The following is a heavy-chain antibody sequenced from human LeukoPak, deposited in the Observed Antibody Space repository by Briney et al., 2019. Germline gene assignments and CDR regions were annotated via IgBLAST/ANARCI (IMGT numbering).Heavy chain of an antibody. D-gene: IGHD3-10*01. V-gene: IGHV4-39*07. CDR1: SGSISTSNYY. Sequence: PSETLSLTCTVSSGSISTSNYYWGWVRQPPGKALEWIGNIFYSGSTYYSPSLKSRVTISLDTSRNQFSLKLNSVTAADTAVYYCARDNSVGGIAWWFDPWGQGTLVTVSS. J-gene: IGHJ5*02. CDR3: ARDNSVGGIAWWFDP. CDR2: IFYSGST.